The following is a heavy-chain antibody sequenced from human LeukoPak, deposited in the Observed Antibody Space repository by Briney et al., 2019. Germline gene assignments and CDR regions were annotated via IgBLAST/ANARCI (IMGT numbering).Heavy chain of an antibody. V-gene: IGHV4-59*08. CDR1: GGSISRYY. J-gene: IGHJ4*02. CDR3: ARYNSGIDY. Sequence: SETLSLTCTVSGGSISRYYWTWIRQPPGKGLEWIGYIYYSGNTDYNPSLKSRVSISVDTSKNQFSLKLSSVTAADTAIYYCARYNSGIDYWGQGTLVTVSS. CDR2: IYYSGNT. D-gene: IGHD1-14*01.